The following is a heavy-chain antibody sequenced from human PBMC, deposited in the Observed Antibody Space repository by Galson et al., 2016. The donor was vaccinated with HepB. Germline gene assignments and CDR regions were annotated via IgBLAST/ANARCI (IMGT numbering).Heavy chain of an antibody. V-gene: IGHV1-69*10. Sequence: SVKVSCKASGGSFSTYAISWVRQAPGQGLEWMGGIIPILGSADYAQKFQGRVTITADKSTSTAYMELSSLRSEDTAVYYCARESAISGVVSDNNWFDPWGQGTLVT. D-gene: IGHD3-3*01. CDR1: GGSFSTYA. CDR3: ARESAISGVVSDNNWFDP. J-gene: IGHJ5*02. CDR2: IIPILGSA.